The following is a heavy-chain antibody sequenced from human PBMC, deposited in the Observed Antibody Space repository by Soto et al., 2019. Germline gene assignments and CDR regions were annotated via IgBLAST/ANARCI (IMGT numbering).Heavy chain of an antibody. J-gene: IGHJ4*02. Sequence: ASDKISCNSSRYTFTSYALYLVRQTPGQRLEWMGWINAGAGDTKYSQQFPGRGNITRDTSASTVYIELTILIFGVTAVYYCARTNNGYHYSGQGTLVTVFS. V-gene: IGHV1-3*01. D-gene: IGHD5-12*01. CDR3: ARTNNGYHY. CDR2: INAGAGDT. CDR1: RYTFTSYA.